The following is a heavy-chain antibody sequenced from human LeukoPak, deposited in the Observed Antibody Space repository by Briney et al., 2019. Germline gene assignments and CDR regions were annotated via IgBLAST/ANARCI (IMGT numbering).Heavy chain of an antibody. Sequence: SETLSLTCAVYGGSFSGYYWSWIRQPPGKGLEWIGNIYYSGSTYYNPPLKSRVTISVDTSKNQFSLKLSSVTAADTAVYYCARHSTVVGMGWFDPWGQGTLVTVSS. D-gene: IGHD2-21*01. CDR1: GGSFSGYY. CDR2: IYYSGST. CDR3: ARHSTVVGMGWFDP. J-gene: IGHJ5*02. V-gene: IGHV4-34*01.